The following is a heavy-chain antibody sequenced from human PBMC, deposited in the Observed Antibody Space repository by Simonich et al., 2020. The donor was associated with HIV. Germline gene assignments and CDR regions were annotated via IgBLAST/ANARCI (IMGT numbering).Heavy chain of an antibody. V-gene: IGHV1-18*01. CDR1: GYIFTSYG. CDR2: FSAYNGNT. Sequence: QVQLVQSGAEVKKPGASVKVSCKASGYIFTSYGISWVRQAPGQGLEWMGWFSAYNGNTNYAQKLQGRVTMTTDTSTSTAYMELRSLRSDDTAVYYCARGSPQDPYYYYYYMDVWGKGTTVTVSS. D-gene: IGHD2-15*01. J-gene: IGHJ6*03. CDR3: ARGSPQDPYYYYYYMDV.